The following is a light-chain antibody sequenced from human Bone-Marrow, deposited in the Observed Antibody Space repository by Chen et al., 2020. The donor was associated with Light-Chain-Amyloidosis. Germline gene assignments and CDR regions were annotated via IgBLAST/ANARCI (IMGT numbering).Light chain of an antibody. CDR3: QVWDRSSDRPV. CDR1: NIGSTS. Sequence: SYVLTQPSSGSVAPGQTATIHCGGNNIGSTSVHWYQQPPGQAPLLVVYDDSDRPSGIPERLSGSNSGTTATLTISRVEAGDEADYYCQVWDRSSDRPVFGGGTKLTVL. V-gene: IGLV3-21*02. CDR2: DDS. J-gene: IGLJ3*02.